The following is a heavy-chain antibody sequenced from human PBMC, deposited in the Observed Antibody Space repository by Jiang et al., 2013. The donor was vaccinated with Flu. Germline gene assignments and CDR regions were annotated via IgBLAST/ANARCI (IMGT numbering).Heavy chain of an antibody. CDR3: ASSLGGAPSFDY. Sequence: KDLEWMGIIYPGDSGTRYSPSFQGQVTISADKSISTAYLQWSSLKASDTAMYYCASSLGGAPSFDYWGQGTLVTVSS. J-gene: IGHJ4*02. V-gene: IGHV5-51*01. CDR2: IYPGDSGT. D-gene: IGHD1-26*01.